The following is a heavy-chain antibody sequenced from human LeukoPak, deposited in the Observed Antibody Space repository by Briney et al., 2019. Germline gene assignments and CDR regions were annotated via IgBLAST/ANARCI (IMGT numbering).Heavy chain of an antibody. CDR3: ARDSQQLVYTFDY. J-gene: IGHJ4*02. D-gene: IGHD6-13*01. CDR1: GGSFSGYY. V-gene: IGHV4-34*01. CDR2: INHSGST. Sequence: SETLSLTCAVYGGSFSGYYWSWIRQPPGKGLEWIGEINHSGSTNYNPSLKSRVTISVDTSKNQFSLKLSSVTAADTAVYYCARDSQQLVYTFDYWGQGTLVTVSS.